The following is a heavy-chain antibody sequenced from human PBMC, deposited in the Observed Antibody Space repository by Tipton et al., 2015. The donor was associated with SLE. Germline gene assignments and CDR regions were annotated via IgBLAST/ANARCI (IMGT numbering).Heavy chain of an antibody. D-gene: IGHD2-8*02. Sequence: TLSLTCTVSGGSITTCSYYVCSIRPPAGKGLEWIGRLYTTGSTSSNPPLKSRLTMSVDTSKNQFFLTVNSVTAADTAVYYCARENVAAVGAIDVWGQGTRVTVSS. V-gene: IGHV4-61*02. J-gene: IGHJ3*01. CDR3: ARENVAAVGAIDV. CDR2: LYTTGST. CDR1: GGSITTCSYY.